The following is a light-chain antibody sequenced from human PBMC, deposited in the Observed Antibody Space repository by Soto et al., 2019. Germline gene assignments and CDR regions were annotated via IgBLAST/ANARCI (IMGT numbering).Light chain of an antibody. CDR2: GAS. V-gene: IGKV3-20*01. J-gene: IGKJ1*01. Sequence: EIVLTQSPGTLSLSPGERATLSCGASQSVSNSYLAWYQQKPGQAPRLLIYGASSRATGIPDRFIGSGSGTDFTLTISRMEPEDFAVYYCQQYGSSPQTFGPGTKVENK. CDR1: QSVSNSY. CDR3: QQYGSSPQT.